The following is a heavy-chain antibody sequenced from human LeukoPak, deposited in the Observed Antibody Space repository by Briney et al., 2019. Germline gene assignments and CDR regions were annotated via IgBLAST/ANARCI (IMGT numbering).Heavy chain of an antibody. D-gene: IGHD2-21*02. Sequence: PGGSLRLSCVVSGFDFSSYWMSWVRQAPGKGLEWVANIKGDGSDKYYVDSVEGRFTISRDNAKNSLYLQMNTLRAEDTAVYYCAMVTLVTPFDYWGQGTLVTVSS. CDR3: AMVTLVTPFDY. J-gene: IGHJ4*02. CDR1: GFDFSSYW. CDR2: IKGDGSDK. V-gene: IGHV3-7*01.